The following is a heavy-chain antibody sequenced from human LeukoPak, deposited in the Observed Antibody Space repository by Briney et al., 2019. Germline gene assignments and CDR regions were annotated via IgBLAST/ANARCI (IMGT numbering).Heavy chain of an antibody. CDR2: INHNGNVN. J-gene: IGHJ6*02. CDR3: ARGGGLDV. V-gene: IGHV3-7*03. Sequence: PPGGSLRLSCAASGFTFSSYWMNWARQAPGKGLEWVASINHNGNVNYYVDSVKGRFTISRDNAKNSLYLQMSNLRAEDTAVYFCARGGGLDVWGHGATVTVSS. D-gene: IGHD3-16*01. CDR1: GFTFSSYW.